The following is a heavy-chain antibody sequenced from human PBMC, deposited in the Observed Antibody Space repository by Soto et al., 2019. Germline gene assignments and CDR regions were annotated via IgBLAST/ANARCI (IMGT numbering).Heavy chain of an antibody. J-gene: IGHJ4*02. CDR2: INPNSGST. Sequence: ASVKVSCKASGYTFTSYYMHWVRQAPGQGLEWMGIINPNSGSTNYAQKFQGRVTMTRDTSISTAYMELSRLRSDDTAVYYCARGGLHLGELSFGYWGQGTLVTVSS. CDR1: GYTFTSYY. D-gene: IGHD3-16*02. V-gene: IGHV1-2*02. CDR3: ARGGLHLGELSFGY.